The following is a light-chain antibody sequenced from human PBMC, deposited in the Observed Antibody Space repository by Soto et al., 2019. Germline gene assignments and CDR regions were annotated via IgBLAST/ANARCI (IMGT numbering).Light chain of an antibody. Sequence: QSALTQPASVSGSPGQSITISCTGASSDVGGYDYVSWYQHHPGKAPKLLIYEVSNRPSGVSNRFSGSKSGNTAALTISGLHAEDEAEYYCSSSTSSSTLFGGGTKVTVL. CDR2: EVS. CDR1: SSDVGGYDY. V-gene: IGLV2-14*01. J-gene: IGLJ2*01. CDR3: SSSTSSSTL.